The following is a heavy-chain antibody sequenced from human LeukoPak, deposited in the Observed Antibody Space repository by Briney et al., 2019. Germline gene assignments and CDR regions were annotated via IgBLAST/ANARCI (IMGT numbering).Heavy chain of an antibody. D-gene: IGHD1-26*01. J-gene: IGHJ4*02. Sequence: PGRSLRLSCTASGFTFSSYAMHWVRQTPGKGLEWVTLISYDGSNKFYADSVKGRFTISRDNSKNTLYLQMNSLRAEDTAVYCCAKVSWERGYWGQGTLVTVSS. V-gene: IGHV3-30-3*01. CDR1: GFTFSSYA. CDR3: AKVSWERGY. CDR2: ISYDGSNK.